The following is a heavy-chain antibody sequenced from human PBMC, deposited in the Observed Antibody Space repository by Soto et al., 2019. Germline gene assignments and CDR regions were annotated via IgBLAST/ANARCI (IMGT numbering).Heavy chain of an antibody. Sequence: GGSVRLSCAASGFTFSSYARSWVRQAPGKGLEWVSGISGSGGSTYYADSVKGRFTISRDNSKNTLYLQMNSLGAEDTAVYYCAKEDSSGLFDYWGQGTLVTVSS. CDR3: AKEDSSGLFDY. J-gene: IGHJ4*02. CDR1: GFTFSSYA. D-gene: IGHD3-22*01. CDR2: ISGSGGST. V-gene: IGHV3-23*01.